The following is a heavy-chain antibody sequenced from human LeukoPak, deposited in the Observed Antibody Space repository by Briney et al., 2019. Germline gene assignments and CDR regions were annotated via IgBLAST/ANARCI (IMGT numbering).Heavy chain of an antibody. CDR2: ISGSGGTT. Sequence: PGGSLRLSCAASGFTFNNYAMNWVRQAPGKGLEWVSVISGSGGTTYYADSVKGRFTISRDNSKNTLYLQMNSLRAEDTAVYYCARDLVVVVRRNYYYYYGMDVWGQGTTVTVSS. J-gene: IGHJ6*02. V-gene: IGHV3-23*01. CDR1: GFTFNNYA. D-gene: IGHD3-22*01. CDR3: ARDLVVVVRRNYYYYYGMDV.